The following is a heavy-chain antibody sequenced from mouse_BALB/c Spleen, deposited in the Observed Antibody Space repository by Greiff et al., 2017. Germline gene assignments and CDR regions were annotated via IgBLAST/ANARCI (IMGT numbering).Heavy chain of an antibody. V-gene: IGHV1-7*01. D-gene: IGHD3-3*01. CDR3: ARGDVGFAY. Sequence: QVHVKQSGAELAKPGASVKMSCKASGYTFTSYWMHWVKQRPGQGLEWIGYINPSTGCTEYNQKFKDKATLTADKSSSTAYMQLSSLTSEDSAVYYCARGDVGFAYWGQGTLVTVSA. CDR1: GYTFTSYW. J-gene: IGHJ3*01. CDR2: INPSTGCT.